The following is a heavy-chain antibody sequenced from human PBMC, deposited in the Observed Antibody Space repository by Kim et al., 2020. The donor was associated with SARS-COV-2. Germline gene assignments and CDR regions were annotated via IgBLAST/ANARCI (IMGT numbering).Heavy chain of an antibody. D-gene: IGHD3-3*01. V-gene: IGHV1-2*06. CDR2: INPNSGGT. Sequence: ASVKVSCKASGYTFTGYYMHWVRQAPGQGLEWMGRINPNSGGTNYAQKFQGRVTMTRDTSISTAYMELSRLRSDDTAVYYCAREAPGRGYDFWGGNGEYFDYWGQGTLVTVSS. J-gene: IGHJ4*02. CDR3: AREAPGRGYDFWGGNGEYFDY. CDR1: GYTFTGYY.